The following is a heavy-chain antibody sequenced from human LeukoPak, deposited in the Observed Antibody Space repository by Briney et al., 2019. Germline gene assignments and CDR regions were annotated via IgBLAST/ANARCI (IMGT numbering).Heavy chain of an antibody. CDR3: ASTEASFYYYMDV. CDR2: IYTGGST. J-gene: IGHJ6*03. CDR1: GGSISSYY. D-gene: IGHD4-11*01. Sequence: PSETLSLTCTVSGGSISSYYWSWIRQPAGKGLEWIGRIYTGGSTNYNPSLKSRVTMSVDTSKNQFSLKLSSVTAADTAVYYCASTEASFYYYMDVWGKGTTVTVSS. V-gene: IGHV4-4*07.